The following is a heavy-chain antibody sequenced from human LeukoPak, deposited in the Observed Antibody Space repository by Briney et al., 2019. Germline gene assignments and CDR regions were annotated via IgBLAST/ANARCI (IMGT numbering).Heavy chain of an antibody. D-gene: IGHD3-10*01. CDR3: ARVLSGRGSLYSYYYYMDV. J-gene: IGHJ6*03. V-gene: IGHV3-23*01. Sequence: GGTLRLSCAASGFTFSSYGMSWVRQAPGKGLEWVSAISGSDGSTYYADSVKGRFTISRDNSKNTLYLQMNSLRAEDTAVYYCARVLSGRGSLYSYYYYMDVWGKGTTVTISS. CDR2: ISGSDGST. CDR1: GFTFSSYG.